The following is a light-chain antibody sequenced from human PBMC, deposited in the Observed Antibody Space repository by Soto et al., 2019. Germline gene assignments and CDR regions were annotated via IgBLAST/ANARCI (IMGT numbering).Light chain of an antibody. CDR1: SSDIGDYNY. Sequence: QSVLPQPASVSGSPGQSITISCTGTSSDIGDYNYVSWYQHHPGKAPKLMIYEVSHRPSGCTDRFSGSKSGNTASLTISGLQAADEADYYCSSFPRSSSPLEIFGPGTKGTV. V-gene: IGLV2-14*01. CDR2: EVS. J-gene: IGLJ1*01. CDR3: SSFPRSSSPLEI.